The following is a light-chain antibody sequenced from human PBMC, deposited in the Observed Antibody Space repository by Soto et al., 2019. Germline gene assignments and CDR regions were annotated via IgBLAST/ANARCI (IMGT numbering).Light chain of an antibody. V-gene: IGLV2-23*01. CDR3: CSYAGSSTVYV. CDR1: SSDVGSYSL. CDR2: EGT. J-gene: IGLJ1*01. Sequence: QSVLTQPASVSGSPGQSITISCTGSSSDVGSYSLVSWYQQHPGEAPKLIIYEGTKRPSGVSNRFSASKSGNTASLAISGLQAEDEADYHCCSYAGSSTVYVFGTGTKVTVL.